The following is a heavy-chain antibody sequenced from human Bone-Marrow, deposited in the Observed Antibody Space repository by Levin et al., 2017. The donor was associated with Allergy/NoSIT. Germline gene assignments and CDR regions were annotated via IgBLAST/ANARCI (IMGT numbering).Heavy chain of an antibody. V-gene: IGHV3-48*02. CDR3: ARDHITIFSLYFDS. Sequence: LSLPCAASGFTFRSHSMNWVRQAPGKGLEWVSYISTTSSTIYYADSVKGRFTISRDNAKNSLYLQMNSLRDEDTAVYYCARDHITIFSLYFDSWGPGTLVTVSS. J-gene: IGHJ4*02. CDR1: GFTFRSHS. D-gene: IGHD3-9*01. CDR2: ISTTSSTI.